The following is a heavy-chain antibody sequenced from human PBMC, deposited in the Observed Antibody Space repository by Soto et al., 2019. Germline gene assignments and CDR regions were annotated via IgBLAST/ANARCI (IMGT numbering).Heavy chain of an antibody. Sequence: LRLSCAASGFTFRLFTMHWVRQAPGKGLEWVSVISSDGSSQSYADSVKGRFTISTDKSQTTLYPQMNSLRSEDTAVYFCARDPYDGSAYYPHYLDFWGLGTLVTVSS. CDR2: ISSDGSSQ. V-gene: IGHV3-30*01. D-gene: IGHD3-22*01. CDR3: ARDPYDGSAYYPHYLDF. CDR1: GFTFRLFT. J-gene: IGHJ4*02.